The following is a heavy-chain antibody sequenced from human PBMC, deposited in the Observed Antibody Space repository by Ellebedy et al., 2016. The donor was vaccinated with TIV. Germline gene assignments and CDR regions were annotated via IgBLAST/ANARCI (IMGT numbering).Heavy chain of an antibody. J-gene: IGHJ4*02. CDR3: ARHLNMWELPGLADY. CDR2: IYYSGST. D-gene: IGHD1-26*01. V-gene: IGHV4-59*08. Sequence: SETLSLTCTVSGGSISSYYWSWIRQPPGKGLEWIGYIYYSGSTNYNPSLKSRVTISVDTSKNQFSLKLSSVTAADTAVYYCARHLNMWELPGLADYWGQGTLVTVSS. CDR1: GGSISSYY.